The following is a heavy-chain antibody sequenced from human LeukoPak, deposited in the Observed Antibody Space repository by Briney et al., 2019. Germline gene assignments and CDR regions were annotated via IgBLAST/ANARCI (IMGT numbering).Heavy chain of an antibody. CDR2: IYYSGST. CDR1: GGSISSSSYY. J-gene: IGHJ6*03. V-gene: IGHV4-39*07. D-gene: IGHD6-19*01. Sequence: SETLSLTCTVSGGSISSSSYYWGWIRQPPGKGLEWIGSIYYSGSTYYNPSLKSRVTISVDTSKNQFSLKLSSVTAADTAVYYCARGYSSGWYLGTWHYYYMDVWGKGTTVTISS. CDR3: ARGYSSGWYLGTWHYYYMDV.